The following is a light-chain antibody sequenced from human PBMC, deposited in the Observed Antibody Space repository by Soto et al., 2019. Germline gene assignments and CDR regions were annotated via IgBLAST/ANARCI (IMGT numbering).Light chain of an antibody. CDR3: CSYAGSSTFRVV. J-gene: IGLJ2*01. CDR1: SSDVGSYNL. Sequence: QSALTQPASVSGSPGQSITISCTGTSSDVGSYNLVSWYQQHPGKAPKLMIYDVSKRPSGVSNRFSGSKSGNTASLTISGLQAEDEADYYCCSYAGSSTFRVVFGGGTKLTVL. CDR2: DVS. V-gene: IGLV2-23*02.